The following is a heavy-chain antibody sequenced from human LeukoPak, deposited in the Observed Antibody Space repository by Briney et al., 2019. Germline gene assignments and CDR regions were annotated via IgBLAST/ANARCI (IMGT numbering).Heavy chain of an antibody. CDR2: ISSSSSYI. D-gene: IGHD3-22*01. V-gene: IGHV3-21*04. CDR3: ARGGYGYYDSSGTFDY. Sequence: PGGSLRLSCAASGFTFSSYSMNWVRQAPGKGLEWVSSISSSSSYIYYADSVKGRFTISRDNAKNSLYLQMNSLRAEDTAVYYCARGGYGYYDSSGTFDYWGQGTLVTVSS. J-gene: IGHJ4*02. CDR1: GFTFSSYS.